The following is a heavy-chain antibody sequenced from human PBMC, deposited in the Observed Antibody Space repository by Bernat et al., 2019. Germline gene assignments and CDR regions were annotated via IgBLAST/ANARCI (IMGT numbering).Heavy chain of an antibody. V-gene: IGHV3-7*01. Sequence: EVQLVESGGGLVQPGGSLRLSCVASGFTLSTHWMRWVRQAPGKGLEWVANIKVDGSEKFYVDSVKGRFTICRDNAKNSVYVQMNSLGAEDTAVYYCARDTLIWGQGTMVTVSS. J-gene: IGHJ3*02. CDR1: GFTLSTHW. CDR2: IKVDGSEK. CDR3: ARDTLI.